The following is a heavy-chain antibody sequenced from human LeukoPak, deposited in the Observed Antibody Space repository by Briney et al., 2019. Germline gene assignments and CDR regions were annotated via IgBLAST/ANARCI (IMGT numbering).Heavy chain of an antibody. CDR2: IYYSGST. CDR3: ARQSSGYFFDY. D-gene: IGHD3-22*01. V-gene: IGHV4-59*08. CDR1: GGSISSYY. Sequence: SETLSLTCTVSGGSISSYYWSWIRQPPGKGLEWIGYIYYSGSTNYNPSLKSRVTISVDTSKNQFSLKLSSVTAADPAVYYCARQSSGYFFDYWGQGTLVTVSS. J-gene: IGHJ4*02.